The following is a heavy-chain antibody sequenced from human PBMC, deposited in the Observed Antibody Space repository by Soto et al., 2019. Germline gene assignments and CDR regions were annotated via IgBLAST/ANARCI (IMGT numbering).Heavy chain of an antibody. CDR1: GFTFSSHA. D-gene: IGHD2-15*01. CDR3: AKGGCSGGNCSPNSFDP. Sequence: EVQLLESGGGLEQPGGSLRLSCAASGFTFSSHAMTWVRQAPGKELEWDSSISGSGGNTYYADSVKARFTFSRDYSRNARYLHTNSLRADDTAVYYCAKGGCSGGNCSPNSFDPWGQGTLVTVSS. J-gene: IGHJ5*02. CDR2: ISGSGGNT. V-gene: IGHV3-23*01.